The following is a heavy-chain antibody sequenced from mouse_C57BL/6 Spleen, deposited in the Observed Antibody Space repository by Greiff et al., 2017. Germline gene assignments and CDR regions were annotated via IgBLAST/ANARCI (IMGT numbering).Heavy chain of an antibody. CDR1: GFSLTSYG. J-gene: IGHJ4*01. Sequence: VKLMESGPGLVAPSQSLSITCTVSGFSLTSYGVDWVRQPPGKGLEWLGVIWGGGSTKYNSALMSRLSISQDNSKSQVFLKMNSLQTEDTAMYYCAKRAGSSPYYAMDYWGQGTSVTVSS. CDR2: IWGGGST. V-gene: IGHV2-9*01. D-gene: IGHD1-1*01. CDR3: AKRAGSSPYYAMDY.